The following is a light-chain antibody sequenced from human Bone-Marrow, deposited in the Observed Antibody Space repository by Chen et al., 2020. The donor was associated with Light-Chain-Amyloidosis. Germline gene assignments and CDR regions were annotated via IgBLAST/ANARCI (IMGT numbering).Light chain of an antibody. CDR2: WAS. Sequence: IEMTQSPDSLGVSLGERATINCKSNRTLLSISNNKNHLAWYRQRPGQPPELLISWASSRTSGVPCRFSGSGSGKDFPLTITDLQPEDVAVYHCQQYYSTPTFGQGTRLDIK. V-gene: IGKV4-1*01. CDR1: RTLLSISNNKNH. J-gene: IGKJ5*01. CDR3: QQYYSTPT.